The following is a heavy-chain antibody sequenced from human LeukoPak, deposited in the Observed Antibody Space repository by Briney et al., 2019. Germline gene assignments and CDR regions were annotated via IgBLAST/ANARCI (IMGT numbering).Heavy chain of an antibody. V-gene: IGHV3-9*03. CDR2: ISWNSGSI. CDR3: AKGSSGWYYYFCY. Sequence: GGSLRLSCAASGFTFDDYAMHWVRQAPGKGLEWVSGISWNSGSIGYADSVKGRFTISRDNAKNSLYLQMNSLRAEDMALYYCAKGSSGWYYYFCYWGQGTLVTVSS. CDR1: GFTFDDYA. J-gene: IGHJ4*02. D-gene: IGHD6-19*01.